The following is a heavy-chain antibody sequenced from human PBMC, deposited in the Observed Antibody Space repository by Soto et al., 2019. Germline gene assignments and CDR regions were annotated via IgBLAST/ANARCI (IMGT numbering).Heavy chain of an antibody. J-gene: IGHJ5*02. CDR3: AKVPTDNDAASGRFDP. Sequence: EVQLLESGGGLVQPGGSLRLSCAGSGFTFSYYAMTWVRRAPGKGLEWVSSISGSGRSIFHADSVKGRFAISRDNSKNTLYLQMNGLRAEDTAVYHCAKVPTDNDAASGRFDPWGQGTLVTVSS. D-gene: IGHD6-19*01. CDR2: ISGSGRSI. V-gene: IGHV3-23*01. CDR1: GFTFSYYA.